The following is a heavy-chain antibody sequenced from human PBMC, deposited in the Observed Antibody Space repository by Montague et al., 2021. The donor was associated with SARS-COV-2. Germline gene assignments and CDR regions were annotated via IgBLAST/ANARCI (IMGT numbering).Heavy chain of an antibody. CDR1: RGSISGRSNY. Sequence: SETLSLTCTVSRGSISGRSNYWGWVRQTPGKGLEWIGSFYYTGNTYYNPPLKSRVTISVDTSKNRFSLSLRSVTAVDTSVYFCVRHGGSSWLVSWGQGTLVIVSS. V-gene: IGHV4-39*01. CDR2: FYYTGNT. D-gene: IGHD2-15*01. CDR3: VRHGGSSWLVS. J-gene: IGHJ5*01.